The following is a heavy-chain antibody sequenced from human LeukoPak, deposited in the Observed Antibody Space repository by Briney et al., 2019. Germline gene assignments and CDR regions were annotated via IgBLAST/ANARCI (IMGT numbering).Heavy chain of an antibody. D-gene: IGHD6-19*01. J-gene: IGHJ4*02. CDR1: GFTFSDYY. V-gene: IGHV3-11*06. CDR2: ISSSSSYT. CDR3: ARVYRSSGDSYYFDY. Sequence: GGSLRLSCAASGFTFSDYYMSWIRQAPGKGLEWVSYISSSSSYTNYADSVKGRFTISIDNAKNSLYLQMNSLRAEDTAVYYCARVYRSSGDSYYFDYWGQGTLVTVSS.